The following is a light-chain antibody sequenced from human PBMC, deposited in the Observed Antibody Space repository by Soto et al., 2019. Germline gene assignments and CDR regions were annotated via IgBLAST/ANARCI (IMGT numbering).Light chain of an antibody. V-gene: IGKV3-11*01. CDR2: DAS. Sequence: EIVLTQSPATLSLSPGERATLSCRASQSFGRHLNWYRQKPGQAPRLLIYDASERATGIPARFSGSGSGTDFTLTISSLEPEDFAVYYCQQYSNWPLLSFGGGTKVDIK. CDR1: QSFGRH. CDR3: QQYSNWPLLS. J-gene: IGKJ4*01.